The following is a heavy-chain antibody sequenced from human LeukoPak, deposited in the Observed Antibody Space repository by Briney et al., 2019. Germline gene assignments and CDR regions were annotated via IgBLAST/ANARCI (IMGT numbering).Heavy chain of an antibody. CDR3: VRPLLFIRGPGDN. CDR2: IKQDESEI. Sequence: PGGSLRLSCAASGFIFSDYWMSWVRQAPGKGLEWVANIKQDESEIFYVDSVKGRFTISRDNAKNSLYLEMGSLRAEDTAVYYCVRPLLFIRGPGDNWGQGTLVTVSS. D-gene: IGHD3-10*01. V-gene: IGHV3-7*01. CDR1: GFIFSDYW. J-gene: IGHJ4*02.